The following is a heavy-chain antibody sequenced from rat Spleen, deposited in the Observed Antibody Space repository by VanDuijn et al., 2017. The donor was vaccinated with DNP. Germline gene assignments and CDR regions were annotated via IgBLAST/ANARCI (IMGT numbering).Heavy chain of an antibody. CDR1: GFTFSSYW. J-gene: IGHJ1*01. CDR3: VKDLRGGSAFDY. V-gene: IGHV5-58*01. CDR2: INIEGSKT. Sequence: EVQLVETGGGLVQPGKSLKLSCVASGFTFSSYWMYWIRQAPGKGLEWLSSINIEGSKTFYPDSVKGRFVISRDNAENTVYLQTNSLRSEDTATYYCVKDLRGGSAFDYWGPGTMVTVSS. D-gene: IGHD1-11*01.